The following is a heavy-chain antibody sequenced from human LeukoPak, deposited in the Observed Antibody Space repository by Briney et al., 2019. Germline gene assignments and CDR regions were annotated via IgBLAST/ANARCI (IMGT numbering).Heavy chain of an antibody. J-gene: IGHJ4*02. CDR2: ISAYNGNT. Sequence: ASVKVSCKASGYTFTSYGISWARQAPGQGLEWMGWISAYNGNTNYAQKLQGRVTMTTDTSTSTAYMELRSLRSDDTAVYYCARISYGAVAGPNDYWGQGTLVTVSS. D-gene: IGHD6-19*01. CDR3: ARISYGAVAGPNDY. CDR1: GYTFTSYG. V-gene: IGHV1-18*01.